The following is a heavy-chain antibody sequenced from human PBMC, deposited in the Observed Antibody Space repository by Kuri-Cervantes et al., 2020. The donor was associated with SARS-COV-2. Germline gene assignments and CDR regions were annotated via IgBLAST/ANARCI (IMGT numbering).Heavy chain of an antibody. CDR2: IKSKTDGGTT. Sequence: GESLKISCAASGFTFSNAWMSWVRQAPGKGLEWVGRIKSKTDGGTTDYAAPVKGRFTISRDDSKNTLYLQMNSLKTEDTAVYYCTTSLYYYYDSSGYYYWGQGTLVTVSS. D-gene: IGHD3-22*01. CDR3: TTSLYYYYDSSGYYY. CDR1: GFTFSNAW. V-gene: IGHV3-15*01. J-gene: IGHJ4*02.